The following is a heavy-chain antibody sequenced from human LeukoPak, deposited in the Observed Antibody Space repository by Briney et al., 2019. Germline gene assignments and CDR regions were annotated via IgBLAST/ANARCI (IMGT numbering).Heavy chain of an antibody. CDR3: ARVLFYSSGNKSNRVDY. Sequence: ASVKVSCKASGYTFTGYYMHWVRQAPGQGLEWMGWINPDSGGTNYAQKFQGRVTMTRDTSIRTAYMELSRLRSDDTAVYYCARVLFYSSGNKSNRVDYWGQGTLVTVSS. D-gene: IGHD6-19*01. CDR1: GYTFTGYY. J-gene: IGHJ4*02. V-gene: IGHV1-2*02. CDR2: INPDSGGT.